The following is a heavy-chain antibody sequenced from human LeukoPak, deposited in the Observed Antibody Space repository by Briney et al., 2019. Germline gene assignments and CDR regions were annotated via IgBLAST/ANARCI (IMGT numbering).Heavy chain of an antibody. CDR2: ISDSGGRT. CDR3: ARGGVGAIGFDY. CDR1: GITLSNYG. D-gene: IGHD1-26*01. V-gene: IGHV3-23*01. Sequence: GGSPRLSCAVSGITLSNYGMSWVRQAPGKGLEWVAGISDSGGRTNYADSVKGWFTISRDNPKNTLYLQMNSLRAEDTAVYYCARGGVGAIGFDYWGQGTLVTVSS. J-gene: IGHJ4*02.